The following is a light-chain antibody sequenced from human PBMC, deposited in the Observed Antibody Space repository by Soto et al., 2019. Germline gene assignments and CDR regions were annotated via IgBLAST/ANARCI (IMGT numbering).Light chain of an antibody. Sequence: DIVMTQSPDSLAVSLGERATINCKSSQSVLYSSNNKNYLAWYQQKSGQPPKLLISWASTRESGVPDRFSGSGSGTDFTLTISSLQAEDVAVYYCQPYYNKVTFGQGTRLEIK. J-gene: IGKJ5*01. CDR1: QSVLYSSNNKNY. CDR2: WAS. CDR3: QPYYNKVT. V-gene: IGKV4-1*01.